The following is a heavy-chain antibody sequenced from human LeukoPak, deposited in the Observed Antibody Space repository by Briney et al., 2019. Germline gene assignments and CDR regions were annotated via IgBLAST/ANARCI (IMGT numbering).Heavy chain of an antibody. V-gene: IGHV3-43*02. D-gene: IGHD6-19*01. Sequence: GGSLRHSCAASGFTFDDYAMHWVCQAPGKGLEWVSLISGDGGSTYYADSVKGRFTISRDNSKNSLYLQMNSLRTEDTALYYCAKDSSGWSEYFQHWGQGTLVTVSS. CDR2: ISGDGGST. J-gene: IGHJ1*01. CDR3: AKDSSGWSEYFQH. CDR1: GFTFDDYA.